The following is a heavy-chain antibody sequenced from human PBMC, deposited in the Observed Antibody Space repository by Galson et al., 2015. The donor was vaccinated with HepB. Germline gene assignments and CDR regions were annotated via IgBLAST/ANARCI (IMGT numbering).Heavy chain of an antibody. CDR2: ISSCSGFK. D-gene: IGHD3-10*01. CDR3: ARDRMTMVRGVSLYGMDV. V-gene: IGHV3-21*04. CDR1: GFTFSSDG. J-gene: IGHJ6*02. Sequence: SLRLSCAASGFTFSSDGMNWVRQAPGKGLEWISSISSCSGFKFYAESLKGRFTISRDNAKNSLYLHMNSLRAEDTALYSCARDRMTMVRGVSLYGMDVWGQGTTVTVSS.